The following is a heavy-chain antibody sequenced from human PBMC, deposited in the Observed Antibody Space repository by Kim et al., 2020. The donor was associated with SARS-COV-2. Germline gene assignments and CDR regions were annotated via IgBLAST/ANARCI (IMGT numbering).Heavy chain of an antibody. CDR3: ARGPNYSPFDY. J-gene: IGHJ4*02. V-gene: IGHV3-48*03. D-gene: IGHD4-4*01. Sequence: AESLWGRSTTTKDHAKNSLYMQMNSLRAEDTAVYYCARGPNYSPFDYWGQGTLVTVSS.